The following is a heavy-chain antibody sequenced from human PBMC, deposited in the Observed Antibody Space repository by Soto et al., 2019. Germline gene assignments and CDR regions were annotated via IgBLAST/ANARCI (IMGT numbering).Heavy chain of an antibody. D-gene: IGHD6-6*01. CDR3: ARRSSSSLGSLFDP. CDR2: MYYTGNK. CDR1: GRSISSSTYY. J-gene: IGHJ5*02. Sequence: LETLSLTCTVSGRSISSSTYYWDWIRQPPGKGLEWIGAMYYTGNKNYNPSLEGRVTMSVDTSKNQFSLKLSSVTPTDTAVYYCARRSSSSLGSLFDPWGRGILVTVSS. V-gene: IGHV4-39*01.